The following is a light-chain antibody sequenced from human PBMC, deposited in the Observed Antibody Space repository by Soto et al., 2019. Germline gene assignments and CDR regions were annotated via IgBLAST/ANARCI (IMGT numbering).Light chain of an antibody. J-gene: IGKJ1*01. CDR1: QSVSSSY. CDR2: GAS. CDR3: QQYGSSPWT. V-gene: IGKV3-20*01. Sequence: EIVLTQSPGTLSLSPGERATLSCRASQSVSSSYLARYQQKPGQAPRLLIYGASSSATGIPDRFSGSGSGTDFTFTISRLEPEDFAVYYCQQYGSSPWTFGQGTKVEIK.